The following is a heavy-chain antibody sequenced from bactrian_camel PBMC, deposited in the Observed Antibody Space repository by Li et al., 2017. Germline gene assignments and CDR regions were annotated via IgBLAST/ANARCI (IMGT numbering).Heavy chain of an antibody. J-gene: IGHJ4*01. CDR3: AATTDCYPSPEYNY. D-gene: IGHD5*01. V-gene: IGHV3S40*01. CDR2: ICRGGFST. Sequence: VQLVESGGGLVQPGGSLRLSCAASGFTFGNSHMAWVRQAPGKGLEWVSTICRGGFSTNYANSVKGRFTISKDNANNTLWLQMNNLKPEDTAMYYCAATTDCYPSPEYNYWGQGTQVTVS. CDR1: GFTFGNSH.